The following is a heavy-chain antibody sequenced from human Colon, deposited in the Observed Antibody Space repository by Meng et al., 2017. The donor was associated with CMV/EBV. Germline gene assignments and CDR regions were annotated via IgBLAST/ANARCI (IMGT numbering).Heavy chain of an antibody. J-gene: IGHJ4*02. V-gene: IGHV2-5*02. CDR3: AHGRGWLTDY. D-gene: IGHD6-19*01. CDR2: IYWDDDN. CDR1: GFSLRTPEVG. Sequence: QITLKEAGPALVKPTPTLPMTCTFSGFSLRTPEVGVHWIRQPPGKALEWLALIYWDDDNQFRPSLKNRITITKDTSKNQVVLTMTNMDPVDTATYYCAHGRGWLTDYWGQGTLVTVSS.